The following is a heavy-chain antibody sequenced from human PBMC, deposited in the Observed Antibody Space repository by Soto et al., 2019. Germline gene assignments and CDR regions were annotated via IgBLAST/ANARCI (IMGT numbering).Heavy chain of an antibody. V-gene: IGHV3-33*01. CDR1: GFTFSSYG. J-gene: IGHJ6*02. CDR3: ARDRVTIFGVDLYYGMDV. Sequence: QVQLVESGGGVVQPGRCLRLSCAASGFTFSSYGMHWVRQAPGKGLEWVAVIWYDGSNKYYADSVKGRFTISRDNSKNTLYLRMNSLRAEDTAVYYCARDRVTIFGVDLYYGMDVWGQGTTVTVSS. D-gene: IGHD3-3*01. CDR2: IWYDGSNK.